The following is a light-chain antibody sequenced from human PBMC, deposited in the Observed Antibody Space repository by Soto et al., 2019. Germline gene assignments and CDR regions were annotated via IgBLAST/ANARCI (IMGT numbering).Light chain of an antibody. J-gene: IGKJ4*01. CDR2: DAS. Sequence: EIVLTQSPATLSWSPGERANLSCRASQSISNYLFWFKQKPGQAPRLLIYDASPRATGIPARFSGSGSGTDFALTIRSIEPEDFAFYYCHQRSNWPLTFGGGTKVAMK. CDR1: QSISNY. V-gene: IGKV3-11*01. CDR3: HQRSNWPLT.